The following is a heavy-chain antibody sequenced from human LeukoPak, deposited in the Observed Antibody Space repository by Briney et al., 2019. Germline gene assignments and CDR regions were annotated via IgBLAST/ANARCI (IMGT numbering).Heavy chain of an antibody. CDR1: GGTFSSYA. V-gene: IGHV1-69*05. Sequence: TVKVSCKASGGTFSSYAISWVRQAPGQGLEWMGGIIPIFGTANYAQKFQGRVTITTDESTSTAYMELSSLRSEDTAVYYCARGVAASPVPYYFDYWGQGTLVTVSS. J-gene: IGHJ4*02. D-gene: IGHD6-6*01. CDR3: ARGVAASPVPYYFDY. CDR2: IIPIFGTA.